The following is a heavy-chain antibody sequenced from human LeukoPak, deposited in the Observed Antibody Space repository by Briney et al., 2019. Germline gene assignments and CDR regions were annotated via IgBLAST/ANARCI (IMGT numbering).Heavy chain of an antibody. Sequence: SVKVCCKASGGTFSSYAISWVRQAPGQGLEWMGRIIPILGIANYAQKFQGRVTITADKSTSTAYMELSSLRSEDTAVYYCARDIVGATILDYWGQGTLVTVSS. CDR2: IIPILGIA. CDR3: ARDIVGATILDY. CDR1: GGTFSSYA. V-gene: IGHV1-69*04. J-gene: IGHJ4*02. D-gene: IGHD1-26*01.